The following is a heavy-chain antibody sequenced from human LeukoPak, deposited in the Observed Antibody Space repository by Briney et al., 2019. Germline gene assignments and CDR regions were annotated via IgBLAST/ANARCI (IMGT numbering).Heavy chain of an antibody. Sequence: PGGSLRLSCAASGFTFSSYAMSWVRQAPGKGLEWVSAISASGGDTYYADSVKGRFTISRDNSKNTLFLQMNSLRAEDTAVYYCARPRDGYNPADYWGQGTLVTVSS. CDR2: ISASGGDT. D-gene: IGHD5-24*01. V-gene: IGHV3-23*01. CDR1: GFTFSSYA. J-gene: IGHJ4*02. CDR3: ARPRDGYNPADY.